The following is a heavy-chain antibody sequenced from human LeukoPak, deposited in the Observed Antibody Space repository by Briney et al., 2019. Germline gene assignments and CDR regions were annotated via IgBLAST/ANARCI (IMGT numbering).Heavy chain of an antibody. CDR2: IYTSGST. Sequence: NPSDTLSLTCTVSGGSISSYYWSWIRQPAGKGLEWIGRIYTSGSTNYNPSLKSRVTMSVDTSKNQFSLKLSSVTAADTAVYYCARALTGDHLVVDWFDPWGQGTLVTVSS. CDR3: ARALTGDHLVVDWFDP. CDR1: GGSISSYY. D-gene: IGHD3-9*01. V-gene: IGHV4-4*07. J-gene: IGHJ5*02.